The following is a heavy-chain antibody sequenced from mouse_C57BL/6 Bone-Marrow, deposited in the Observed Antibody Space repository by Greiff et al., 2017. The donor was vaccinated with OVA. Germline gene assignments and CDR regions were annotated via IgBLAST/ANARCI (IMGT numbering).Heavy chain of an antibody. D-gene: IGHD1-1*01. V-gene: IGHV14-3*01. CDR1: GFNITNTY. CDR2: IDPANDNT. J-gene: IGHJ4*01. CDR3: ARGNFGSSFYAMDY. Sequence: VQLKESVAELVRPGASVKLSCTASGFNITNTYMHWVKQRPEQGLAWIGRIDPANDNTKYAPKLQGKATMTADTSSNTAYLQLSSLSSEDTAVYCCARGNFGSSFYAMDYWGQGTSVTVSS.